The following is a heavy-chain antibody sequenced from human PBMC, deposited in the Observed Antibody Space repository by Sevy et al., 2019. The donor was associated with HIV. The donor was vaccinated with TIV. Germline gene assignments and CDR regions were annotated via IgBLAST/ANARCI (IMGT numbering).Heavy chain of an antibody. CDR1: AFSLSTNG. D-gene: IGHD1-20*01. CDR2: IRYDGSNK. J-gene: IGHJ4*02. V-gene: IGHV3-30*02. CDR3: AKDQGYNWNTEGFFDY. Sequence: GGSLRLSCAASAFSLSTNGMHWVRQAPGKGLEWVAFIRYDGSNKFYTDSVKGRFTISRDNSKNTLYLQMNSLTTEDTAVYYCAKDQGYNWNTEGFFDYWGQGSLVTVSS.